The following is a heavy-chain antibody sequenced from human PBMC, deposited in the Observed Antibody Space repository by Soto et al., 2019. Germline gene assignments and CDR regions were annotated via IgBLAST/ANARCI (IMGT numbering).Heavy chain of an antibody. J-gene: IGHJ6*02. V-gene: IGHV1-69*13. CDR3: AREMYSYYGSGSNYYYGMDV. CDR2: IIPIFGTA. D-gene: IGHD3-10*01. CDR1: GGTFSSYA. Sequence: ASVKVSCKASGGTFSSYAISWVRQAPGQGLEWMGGIIPIFGTANYAQKFQGRVTITADESTSTAYMELSSLRSEDTAVYYCAREMYSYYGSGSNYYYGMDVWGQGTTVTV.